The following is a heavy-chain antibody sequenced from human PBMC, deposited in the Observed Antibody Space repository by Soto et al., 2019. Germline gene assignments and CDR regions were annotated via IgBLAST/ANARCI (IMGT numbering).Heavy chain of an antibody. Sequence: PSETLSLTCTVSGGSISSSSSYWGWIRQPPGKGLEWVGSIYYLGNTYYNPSLGGRVSISVDKSKNQFSLKLNSVTAADTAVFYCEGLFPYVSSGYHINYLGQGTLVTVSS. CDR1: GGSISSSSSY. D-gene: IGHD3-22*01. CDR3: EGLFPYVSSGYHINY. J-gene: IGHJ4*02. V-gene: IGHV4-39*01. CDR2: IYYLGNT.